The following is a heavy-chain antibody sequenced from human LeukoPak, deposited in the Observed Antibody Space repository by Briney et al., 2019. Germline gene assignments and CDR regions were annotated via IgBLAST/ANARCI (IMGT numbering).Heavy chain of an antibody. Sequence: SETLSLTCTVSDGSITNYYWSCIRQPPGKGLEWIAYSHYSKTTTYHPSLRSRATVSVDASKNQFSLKLSSVTAADTAVYYCARHAGNHYGDFFDYWGQGTLVTVSS. CDR3: ARHAGNHYGDFFDY. V-gene: IGHV4-59*08. D-gene: IGHD4-17*01. CDR2: SHYSKTT. CDR1: DGSITNYY. J-gene: IGHJ4*02.